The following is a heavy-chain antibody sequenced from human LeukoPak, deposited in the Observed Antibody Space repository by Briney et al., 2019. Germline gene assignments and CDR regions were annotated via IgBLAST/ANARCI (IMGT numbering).Heavy chain of an antibody. Sequence: PGGSLRLSCSASGFSLSNYWVTWVRQAPGKGLEWVANIKEDGSQNYYVDSVQGRFTISRDNAKNSLYLQMDSLRAEDTAVCYCARGPTNGQAFDYWGQGTLVSVSS. CDR1: GFSLSNYW. CDR2: IKEDGSQN. CDR3: ARGPTNGQAFDY. J-gene: IGHJ4*02. V-gene: IGHV3-7*01. D-gene: IGHD2-8*01.